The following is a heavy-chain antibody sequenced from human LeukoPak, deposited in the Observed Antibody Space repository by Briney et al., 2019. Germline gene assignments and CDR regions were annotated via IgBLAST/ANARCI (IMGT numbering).Heavy chain of an antibody. CDR2: ISYDGSNK. Sequence: GGSLRLSCAASGFTFSSYAMHWVRQAPGKGLEWVAVISYDGSNKYYADSVKGRFTISRDNSKNTLYLQMNSLRAEDTAVYYCARAPAWLQPRIDYWGQGTLVTVSS. CDR1: GFTFSSYA. CDR3: ARAPAWLQPRIDY. V-gene: IGHV3-30-3*01. D-gene: IGHD5-24*01. J-gene: IGHJ4*02.